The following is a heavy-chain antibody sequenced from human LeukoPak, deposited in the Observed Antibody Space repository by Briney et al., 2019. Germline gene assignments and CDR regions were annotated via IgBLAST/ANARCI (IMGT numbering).Heavy chain of an antibody. J-gene: IGHJ6*03. CDR3: ARVTGEGSPALRYYYYYYMDV. CDR1: GGSISSGSYY. CDR2: IYTRGST. V-gene: IGHV4-61*02. D-gene: IGHD7-27*01. Sequence: PSETLSLTCTVSGGSISSGSYYWNWIRQPAGKGLEWIGRIYTRGSTNYNPSLKSRVTISVDTSKNQFSLKLSSVTAADTAVYYCARVTGEGSPALRYYYYYYMDVWGKGTTVTISS.